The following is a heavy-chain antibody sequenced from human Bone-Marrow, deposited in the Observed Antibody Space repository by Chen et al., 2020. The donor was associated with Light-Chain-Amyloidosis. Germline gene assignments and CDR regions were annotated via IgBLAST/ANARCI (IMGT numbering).Heavy chain of an antibody. V-gene: IGHV3-74*01. CDR3: TTQGVITVMRY. CDR1: GFTFSSYW. D-gene: IGHD1-20*01. J-gene: IGHJ4*02. Sequence: EVQLVESGGGLVQPGGSLRLSCAASGFTFSSYWIHWVRQAPGKGLVWVSRINSDGSSTSYADSVKGRFTISRDNAKNTLYLQMSSLRAEDTAVYYCTTQGVITVMRYWGQGTLVTVSS. CDR2: INSDGSST.